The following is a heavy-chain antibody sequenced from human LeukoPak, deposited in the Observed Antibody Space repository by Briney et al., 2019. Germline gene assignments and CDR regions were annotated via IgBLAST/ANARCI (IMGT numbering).Heavy chain of an antibody. CDR2: MSNSRSN. CDR3: ARDQYKYDGNYRYYQHMDV. Sequence: SETLSLTCTVSGGSISSYYWSWIRQPAGKGLEWIGRMSNSRSNNYNPSLKSRVTMSVDTSKNQVSLKLSAVTAADTAVYYCARDQYKYDGNYRYYQHMDVWGKGTTVTISS. CDR1: GGSISSYY. D-gene: IGHD3-22*01. J-gene: IGHJ6*03. V-gene: IGHV4-4*07.